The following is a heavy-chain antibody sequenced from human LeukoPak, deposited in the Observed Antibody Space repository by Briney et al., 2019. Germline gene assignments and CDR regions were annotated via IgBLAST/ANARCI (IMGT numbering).Heavy chain of an antibody. Sequence: SETLSLTCTVSGYTISSYDLSWIRQPPGKGLEWVGYIYYSGGTVYNPSLKSRVSISVDTSKNQFSLKLRSVTAADTAVYYCARHVTMSGPYASSDIWGQGTMVTVSP. V-gene: IGHV4-59*08. J-gene: IGHJ3*02. CDR3: ARHVTMSGPYASSDI. D-gene: IGHD3-16*01. CDR1: GYTISSYD. CDR2: IYYSGGT.